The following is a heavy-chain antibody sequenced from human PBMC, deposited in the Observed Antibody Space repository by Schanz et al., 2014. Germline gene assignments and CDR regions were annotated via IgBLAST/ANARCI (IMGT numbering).Heavy chain of an antibody. CDR3: ANNWNLDY. CDR2: ISTSGTYM. CDR1: GFAFSSFA. D-gene: IGHD1-20*01. V-gene: IGHV3-21*04. Sequence: EVQLMESGGGLVKPGGSLRLSCVASGFAFSSFAMTWVRQAPGRGLEWVSSISTSGTYMYIADSVKGRFTISRDSSKNTLYLQMNSLRAEDTAVYYCANNWNLDYWGQGTLVTVSS. J-gene: IGHJ4*02.